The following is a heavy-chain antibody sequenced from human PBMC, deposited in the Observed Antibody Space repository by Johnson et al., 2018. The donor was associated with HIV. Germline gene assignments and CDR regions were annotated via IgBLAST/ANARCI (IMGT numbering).Heavy chain of an antibody. CDR3: AKEKNGYHWTFDI. J-gene: IGHJ3*02. CDR2: ISYDGSNK. V-gene: IGHV3-30*04. CDR1: RFTFSSYA. D-gene: IGHD5-24*01. Sequence: VPLVESGGGVVQPGRSLRLSCAASRFTFSSYAMHWVRQAPGKGLEWVAVISYDGSNKYYADSVKGRFTISRDNSKNTLYLQMNSLRAEDTAVYYCAKEKNGYHWTFDIWGQGTMVTVSS.